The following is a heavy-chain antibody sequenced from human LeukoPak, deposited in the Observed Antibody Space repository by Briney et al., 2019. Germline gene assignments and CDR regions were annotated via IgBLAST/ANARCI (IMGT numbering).Heavy chain of an antibody. CDR3: GGSGSYYRLDY. V-gene: IGHV3-66*01. Sequence: PGGSLRLSCAASGFTFSSYAMHWVRQAPGKGLEWVSVIYSGGSTYYADSVKGRFTISRDNSKNTLYLQMNSLRAEDTAVYYCGGSGSYYRLDYWGQGTLVTVSS. D-gene: IGHD3-10*01. CDR2: IYSGGST. CDR1: GFTFSSYA. J-gene: IGHJ4*02.